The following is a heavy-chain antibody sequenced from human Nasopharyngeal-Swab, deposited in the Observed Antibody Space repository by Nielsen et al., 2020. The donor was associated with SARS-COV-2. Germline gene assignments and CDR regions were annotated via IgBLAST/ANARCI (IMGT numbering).Heavy chain of an antibody. CDR1: GFIFKNYA. CDR3: ARDHDDYVWGSYRYDAFDI. Sequence: GESLKISCSASGFIFKNYAMNWVRQAPGRGLEWVSAISGSDDSTKYADSVKGRFTISRDNSKNTLYLQMNSLRAEDTAVYYCARDHDDYVWGSYRYDAFDIWGQGTMVTVSS. V-gene: IGHV3-23*01. D-gene: IGHD3-16*02. J-gene: IGHJ3*02. CDR2: ISGSDDST.